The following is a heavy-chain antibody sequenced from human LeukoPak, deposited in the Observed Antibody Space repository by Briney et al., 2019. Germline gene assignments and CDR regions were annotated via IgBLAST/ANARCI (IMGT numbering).Heavy chain of an antibody. CDR2: IYYSGST. D-gene: IGHD3-22*01. CDR3: ARRGGHDSSGYYYGFAFDI. J-gene: IGHJ3*02. Sequence: SETLSLTCTVSGGSISSSSYYWGWIRQPPGKGLEWIGSIYYSGSTYYNPSLMSRVTISVDKSKNQFSLKLSSVTAADTAVYYCARRGGHDSSGYYYGFAFDIWGQGTMVTVSS. V-gene: IGHV4-39*07. CDR1: GGSISSSSYY.